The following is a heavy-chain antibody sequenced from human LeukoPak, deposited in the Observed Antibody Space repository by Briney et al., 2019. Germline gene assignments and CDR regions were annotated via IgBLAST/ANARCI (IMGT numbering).Heavy chain of an antibody. Sequence: GGSLRLSCAASGFSFSNYWMCWVRQAPGKGLVCVSRINSDGSTTTYADSVKGRFTISRDNAKNTLYLQMNSLRAEDSALYYCARIRESLSLGAFDIWGQGTMVTVSS. CDR2: INSDGSTT. CDR3: ARIRESLSLGAFDI. CDR1: GFSFSNYW. D-gene: IGHD7-27*01. J-gene: IGHJ3*02. V-gene: IGHV3-74*03.